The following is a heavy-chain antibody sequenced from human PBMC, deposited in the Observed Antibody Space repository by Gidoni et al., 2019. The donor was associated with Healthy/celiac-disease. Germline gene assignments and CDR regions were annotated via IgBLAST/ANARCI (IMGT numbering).Heavy chain of an antibody. J-gene: IGHJ6*02. CDR3: ARDDIVVVPAAAGYYYYYGMDV. Sequence: QVQLQQWGAGLLKPSETLSLTCAVYGGSFCVYYWSWIRQPPGKGLEWIGEINHSGSTNYNPSLKSRVTISVDTSKNQFSLKLSSVTAADTAVYYCARDDIVVVPAAAGYYYYYGMDVWGQGTTVTVSS. D-gene: IGHD2-2*01. V-gene: IGHV4-34*01. CDR2: INHSGST. CDR1: GGSFCVYY.